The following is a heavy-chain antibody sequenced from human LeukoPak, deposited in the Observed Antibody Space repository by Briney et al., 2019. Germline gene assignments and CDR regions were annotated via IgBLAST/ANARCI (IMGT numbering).Heavy chain of an antibody. CDR2: IYWDDDK. J-gene: IGHJ3*02. CDR3: AHILVAPDGFDI. V-gene: IGHV2-5*02. Sequence: SGPTLVNPTQTLTLTCTFSGFSLSTSGVGVGWIRRPPGKALEWLALIYWDDDKRYSPSLKSRLTITKDTSKNQVVLTMTNMDPVDTATYYCAHILVAPDGFDIWGQGTMVIVSA. CDR1: GFSLSTSGVG. D-gene: IGHD2-15*01.